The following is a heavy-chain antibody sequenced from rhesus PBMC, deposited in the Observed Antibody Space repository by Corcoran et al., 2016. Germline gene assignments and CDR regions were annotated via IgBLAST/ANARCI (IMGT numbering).Heavy chain of an antibody. J-gene: IGHJ4*01. V-gene: IGHV4-73*01. Sequence: QVKLQQWGEGLVRPSETLSLTCAVYGGSISDYYWSWIRQPPGKGLEWMGNIDGNRARTNSTPPLKNRVTISKDTSKNQFSLKLSSVTAADTAVYYCAKDGATWAIWGQGVLVTVSS. CDR2: IDGNRART. CDR1: GGSISDYY. CDR3: AKDGATWAI. D-gene: IGHD1-38*01.